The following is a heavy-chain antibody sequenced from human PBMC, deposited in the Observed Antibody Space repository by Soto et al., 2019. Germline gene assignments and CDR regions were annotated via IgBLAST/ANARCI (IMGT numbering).Heavy chain of an antibody. CDR1: VASINHNY. D-gene: IGHD5-12*01. Sequence: PSETLSLTCSVSVASINHNYWSLIRQSPGRGLECICFVYYTGTTTTKYNPSLQSRAAMSVDSPKNQFSLKLTSMTSADTAFYYCAKYRRTDAEGYRLEFWGQGTIVTLSS. V-gene: IGHV4-59*01. J-gene: IGHJ4*02. CDR2: VYYTGTT. CDR3: AKYRRTDAEGYRLEF.